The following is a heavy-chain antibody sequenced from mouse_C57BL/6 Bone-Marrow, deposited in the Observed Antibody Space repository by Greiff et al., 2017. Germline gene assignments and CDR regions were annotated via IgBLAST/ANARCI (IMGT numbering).Heavy chain of an antibody. J-gene: IGHJ1*03. D-gene: IGHD2-3*01. CDR3: AREGLLRYFDV. CDR1: GYTFTSYW. CDR2: IDPSDSYT. Sequence: QVQLQQPGAELVMPGASVKLSCKASGYTFTSYWMHWVKQRPGQGLEWIGEIDPSDSYTNYNQKFKGKSTLTVDKSSSTAYMQLSSLTSEDSAVYYGAREGLLRYFDVWGTGTTVTVSS. V-gene: IGHV1-69*01.